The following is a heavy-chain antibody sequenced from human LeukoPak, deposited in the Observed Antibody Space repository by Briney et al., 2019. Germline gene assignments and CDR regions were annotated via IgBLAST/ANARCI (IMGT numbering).Heavy chain of an antibody. CDR2: ISGSGGST. V-gene: IGHV3-23*01. J-gene: IGHJ4*02. CDR3: AKVRVVVVPAAPFDY. D-gene: IGHD2-2*01. Sequence: GGSLRLSCAASGFTFSSYAMSWVRQAPGKGLEWVSAISGSGGSTYYADSVKGRFTISRDNSKNTLYLQLNSLRAEDTAVYYCAKVRVVVVPAAPFDYWGQGTLVTVSS. CDR1: GFTFSSYA.